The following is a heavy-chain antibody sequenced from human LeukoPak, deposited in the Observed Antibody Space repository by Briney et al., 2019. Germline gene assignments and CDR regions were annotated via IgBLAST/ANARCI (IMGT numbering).Heavy chain of an antibody. CDR3: ARAQKASVTGSRPFDY. V-gene: IGHV4-34*01. CDR1: GGSFSGYY. CDR2: INHSGIT. Sequence: SETLSLTCAVYGGSFSGYYWSWIRQPPGRGLEWIGEINHSGITNYNPSLKSRVTISVDMSKNQFSLKLSSVTAADTAVYYCARAQKASVTGSRPFDYWGQGTLVTVSS. D-gene: IGHD6-19*01. J-gene: IGHJ4*02.